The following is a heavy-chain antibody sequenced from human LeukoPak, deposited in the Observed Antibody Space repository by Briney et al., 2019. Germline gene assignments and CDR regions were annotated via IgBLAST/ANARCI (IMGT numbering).Heavy chain of an antibody. V-gene: IGHV3-30-3*01. CDR2: ISYDGSNK. Sequence: GRSLRLSCAASGFTFSSYAMHWVRQAPGKGLEWVAVISYDGSNKYYADSVKGRFTISRDNSKNTLYLQMNSLRAEDTAVYYWARGPAGGFYHWGQGTLGTVSP. CDR3: ARGPAGGFYH. CDR1: GFTFSSYA. D-gene: IGHD3-10*01. J-gene: IGHJ4*02.